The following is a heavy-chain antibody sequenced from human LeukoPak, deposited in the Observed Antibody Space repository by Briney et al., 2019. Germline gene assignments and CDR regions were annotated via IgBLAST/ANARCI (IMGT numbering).Heavy chain of an antibody. J-gene: IGHJ5*02. CDR1: GDSVRTNNYY. CDR2: IHYSGNT. D-gene: IGHD3-22*01. V-gene: IGHV4-61*01. Sequence: SETLSLTCTVSGDSVRTNNYYWSWIRQPPGEGLEWIGYIHYSGNTNYNTSLKSRVTISVDTSKNQFSLKLSSVTAADTAVYYCARDLSYYDSSAFDPWGQGTLVTVSS. CDR3: ARDLSYYDSSAFDP.